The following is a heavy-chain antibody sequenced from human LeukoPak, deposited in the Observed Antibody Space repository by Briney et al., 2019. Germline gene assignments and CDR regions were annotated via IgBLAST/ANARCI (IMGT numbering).Heavy chain of an antibody. Sequence: PSETLSLTCAVYGGSLSGYYWSWIRQPPGKGLEWIGEINHSGSTNYNPSLKSRVTISVDTSKNQFSLKLSSVTAADTAVYYCARECYDSSGYFDYWGQGTLVTVSS. CDR3: ARECYDSSGYFDY. CDR2: INHSGST. D-gene: IGHD3-22*01. CDR1: GGSLSGYY. J-gene: IGHJ4*02. V-gene: IGHV4-34*01.